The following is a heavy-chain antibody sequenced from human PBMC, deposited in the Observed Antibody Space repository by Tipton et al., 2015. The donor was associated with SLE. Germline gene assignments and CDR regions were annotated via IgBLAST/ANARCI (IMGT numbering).Heavy chain of an antibody. CDR3: ARVVRLLRAAGHFDT. Sequence: TLSLTCTVSGGSISSSGYFWVWIRQPPGKGLEWIGSLFYSGSTSYNPSLKSRVTISSDTSKNQFSLNLTSVTAADTAVYYCARVVRLLRAAGHFDTWGQGALVTVSS. D-gene: IGHD6-13*01. CDR1: GGSISSSGYF. V-gene: IGHV4-39*07. CDR2: LFYSGST. J-gene: IGHJ4*02.